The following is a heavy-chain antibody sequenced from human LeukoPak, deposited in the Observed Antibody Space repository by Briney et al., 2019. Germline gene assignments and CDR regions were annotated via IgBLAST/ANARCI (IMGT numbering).Heavy chain of an antibody. CDR2: MNPNSGNT. CDR1: GYTFTSYD. D-gene: IGHD6-19*01. V-gene: IGHV1-8*01. Sequence: ASVKVSCKASGYTFTSYDINWVRQATGQGLEWMGWMNPNSGNTGYAQKFQGRVTMTRNTSISTAYMELSSLRSEDTAVYYCARGGSGWTYYYYYYMDVWGKGTTVTISS. CDR3: ARGGSGWTYYYYYYMDV. J-gene: IGHJ6*03.